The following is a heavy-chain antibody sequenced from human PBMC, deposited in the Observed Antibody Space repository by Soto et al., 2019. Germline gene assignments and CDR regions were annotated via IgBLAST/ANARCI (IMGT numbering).Heavy chain of an antibody. CDR1: GGSISSSSYY. Sequence: PSETLSLTCTVSGGSISSSSYYLGWIRQPPGKGLEWIGSIYYSGSTYYNPSLKSRVTISVDTSNNQFSLKLSSVTAADTAVYYCARHNPTSITIFGGVISGYLDYWGQGTMVTVSS. CDR3: ARHNPTSITIFGGVISGYLDY. J-gene: IGHJ4*02. D-gene: IGHD3-3*01. V-gene: IGHV4-39*01. CDR2: IYYSGST.